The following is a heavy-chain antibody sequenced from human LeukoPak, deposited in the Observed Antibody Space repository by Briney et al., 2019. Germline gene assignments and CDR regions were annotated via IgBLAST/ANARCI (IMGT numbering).Heavy chain of an antibody. CDR2: ISSSSSTI. CDR1: GFTFSSYS. J-gene: IGHJ4*02. V-gene: IGHV3-48*02. CDR3: ARGALDFDY. Sequence: GGSLRLSCAASGFTFSSYSMNWVRQAPGKGLEWVSYISSSSSTIYYADSVKGRFTISRDNAKNSLYLLMNSLKDEDTAVYYCARGALDFDYWGQGTLVTVSS.